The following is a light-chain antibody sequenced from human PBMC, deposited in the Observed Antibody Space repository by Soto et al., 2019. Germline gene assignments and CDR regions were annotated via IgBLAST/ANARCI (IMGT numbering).Light chain of an antibody. CDR1: QGLDSW. J-gene: IGKJ5*01. V-gene: IGKV1-12*01. CDR2: AAS. Sequence: DIQMTQSPSSVSASVGDRFTITCRASQGLDSWLAWYQQKPGKAPNLLIYAASSLQSGVPSRFSGSGSGTDFTLTISCLQSEDFATYYCQQYYSYPITFGQGTRLE. CDR3: QQYYSYPIT.